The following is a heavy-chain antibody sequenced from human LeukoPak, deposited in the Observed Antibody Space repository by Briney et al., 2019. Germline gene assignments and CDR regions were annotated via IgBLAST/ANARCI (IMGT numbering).Heavy chain of an antibody. V-gene: IGHV3-23*01. CDR2: ISGSGGST. J-gene: IGHJ4*02. Sequence: GGSLRLSCAASGFTFSSYAMSWVRQAPGKGLEWVSAISGSGGSTYYADSVKGRFTIPRDNSKNTLYLQMNSLRAEDTAVYYCAKDRGEPEYYFDYWGQGTLVTVSS. D-gene: IGHD1-14*01. CDR1: GFTFSSYA. CDR3: AKDRGEPEYYFDY.